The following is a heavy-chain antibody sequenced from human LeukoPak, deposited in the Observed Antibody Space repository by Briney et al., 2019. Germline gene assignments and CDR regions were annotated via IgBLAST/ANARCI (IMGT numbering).Heavy chain of an antibody. CDR3: ARGGDILTGYPYFDY. D-gene: IGHD3-9*01. CDR2: IYAGGNT. Sequence: SETLSLTCTVSGGSITSGNLYWSWVRQSAGKRLEWIGRIYAGGNTNYNPFLKSRITITLETSKNQFSLRLTSVTAADTSVYYCARGGDILTGYPYFDYWGQGTLVAVS. J-gene: IGHJ4*02. CDR1: GGSITSGNLY. V-gene: IGHV4-61*02.